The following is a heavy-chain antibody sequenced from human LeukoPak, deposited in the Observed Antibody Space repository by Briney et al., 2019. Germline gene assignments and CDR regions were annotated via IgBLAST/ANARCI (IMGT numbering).Heavy chain of an antibody. D-gene: IGHD2-2*01. CDR3: ARVGSDRLVVVPAANFDY. CDR1: GYTFTSYG. Sequence: GASVKVSCKASGYTFTSYGISWVRQAPGQRLEWMGWISAYNGNTNYAQKLQGRVTMTTDTSTSTAYMELRSLRSDDTAVYYCARVGSDRLVVVPAANFDYWGQGTLVTVSS. V-gene: IGHV1-18*01. CDR2: ISAYNGNT. J-gene: IGHJ4*02.